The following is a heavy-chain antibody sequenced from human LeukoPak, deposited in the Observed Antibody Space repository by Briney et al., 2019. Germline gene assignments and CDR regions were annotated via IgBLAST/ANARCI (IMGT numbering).Heavy chain of an antibody. CDR3: ARVSSGYYYVYDY. CDR2: IYYSGST. D-gene: IGHD3-22*01. V-gene: IGHV4-59*01. CDR1: GGSISSYY. Sequence: PSETLSLTCTVSGGSISSYYWSWIRQPPGKGLEWIGYIYYSGSTNYNPSLKSRVTISVDTSKNQFSLKLSSVTAADTAVYYCARVSSGYYYVYDYWGQGTLVTVYS. J-gene: IGHJ4*02.